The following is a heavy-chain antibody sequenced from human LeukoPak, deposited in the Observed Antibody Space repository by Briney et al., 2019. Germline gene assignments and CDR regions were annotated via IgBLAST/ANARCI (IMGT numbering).Heavy chain of an antibody. D-gene: IGHD2-2*01. J-gene: IGHJ5*02. CDR3: AKVRCSCSSCSPNWFDP. CDR2: ISGGGVST. Sequence: PGGSLRLSCAAPGFTFSSYAMSWVRQAPGMGLEWVSSISGGGVSTYYADSVKGRFTISRDNSKNTLYLQMNSLRAEDTAVYYCAKVRCSCSSCSPNWFDPWGQGTLVTVSS. CDR1: GFTFSSYA. V-gene: IGHV3-23*01.